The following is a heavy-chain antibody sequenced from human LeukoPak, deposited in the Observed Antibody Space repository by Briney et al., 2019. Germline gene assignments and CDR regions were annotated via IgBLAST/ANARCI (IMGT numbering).Heavy chain of an antibody. CDR3: ARQGDTGSWYFDN. CDR1: GFTFTYYA. Sequence: GGSLILSCAVSGFTFTYYAMHWVRQAPGKGLEWVTVISHDGSNQQYADSVKGQVTISRDNSKSTLYLQMASLRAGDTAVYYCARQGDTGSWYFDNWGQGTLVTVSS. J-gene: IGHJ4*02. CDR2: ISHDGSNQ. V-gene: IGHV3-30-3*01. D-gene: IGHD2-21*02.